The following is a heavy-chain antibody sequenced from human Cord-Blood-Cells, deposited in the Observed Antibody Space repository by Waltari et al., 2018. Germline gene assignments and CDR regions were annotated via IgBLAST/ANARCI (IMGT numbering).Heavy chain of an antibody. J-gene: IGHJ4*02. CDR1: GYTLTELS. V-gene: IGHV1-24*01. D-gene: IGHD3-3*01. CDR2: FDPEDGET. CDR3: ATRPPSYYDFWSGYPLDY. Sequence: QVQLVQSGAEVKKPGASVKVSCKVSGYTLTELSMHWVRQAPGKGLEWMGGFDPEDGETIYAKKFQGRVTMTEDTSTDTAYMELSSLRSEDTAVYYCATRPPSYYDFWSGYPLDYWGQGTLVTVSS.